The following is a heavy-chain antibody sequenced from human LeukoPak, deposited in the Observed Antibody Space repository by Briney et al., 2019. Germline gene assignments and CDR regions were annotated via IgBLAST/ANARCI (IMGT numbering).Heavy chain of an antibody. CDR2: ISAYNGNT. V-gene: IGHV1-18*04. Sequence: ASVKVSCKASGYTFTSYGISWVRQAPGQGLEWMGWISAYNGNTNYAQKLQGRVTMTTDTSTSTAYMELRSLRSDDTAVYYCARDHCSSISRYGRWFDPWGQGTLVTVSS. CDR3: ARDHCSSISRYGRWFDP. CDR1: GYTFTSYG. J-gene: IGHJ5*02. D-gene: IGHD2-2*01.